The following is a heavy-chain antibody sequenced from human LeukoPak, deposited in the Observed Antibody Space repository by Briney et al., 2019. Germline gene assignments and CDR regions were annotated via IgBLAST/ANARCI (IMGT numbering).Heavy chain of an antibody. J-gene: IGHJ6*02. CDR3: ARAPWELLLGYYYYGMDV. CDR1: GYTFTSYY. V-gene: IGHV1-46*01. D-gene: IGHD1-26*01. CDR2: INPSGGST. Sequence: ASVKVSCKASGYTFTSYYMHWVRQAPGQGLEWMGIINPSGGSTSYAQKFQGRVTMTRDTSTSTVYMELSSLRSEDTAVYYCARAPWELLLGYYYYGMDVWGQGTTVTVSS.